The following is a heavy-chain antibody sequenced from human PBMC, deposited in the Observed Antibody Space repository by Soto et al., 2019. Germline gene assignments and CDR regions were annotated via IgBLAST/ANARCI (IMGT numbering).Heavy chain of an antibody. J-gene: IGHJ4*02. Sequence: RASVKVSCKASGGTFSSYAISWVRQAPGQGLEWMGGIIPIFGTAHYAQKFQGRVTITADESTSTASMELSSQKSEDTAGYYCAILGYFGSWGQGTLVTVSS. V-gene: IGHV1-69*13. CDR1: GGTFSSYA. CDR3: AILGYFGS. CDR2: IIPIFGTA.